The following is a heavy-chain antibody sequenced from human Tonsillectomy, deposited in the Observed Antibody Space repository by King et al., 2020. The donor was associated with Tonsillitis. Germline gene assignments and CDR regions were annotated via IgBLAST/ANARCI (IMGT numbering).Heavy chain of an antibody. CDR1: ENSFTNYH. J-gene: IGHJ1*01. Sequence: VQLVESGAEAKRPGASVKVSCKSSENSFTNYHIHWVRQAPGQGLEWMGIFNPSDGATSFAQKFQGRLTMTRDTSTSTVYMEVSSLRSEDTAVYYCAGEVSAKWHGHDWGQGTLATVSA. CDR2: FNPSDGAT. CDR3: AGEVSAKWHGHD. D-gene: IGHD5-12*01. V-gene: IGHV1-46*03.